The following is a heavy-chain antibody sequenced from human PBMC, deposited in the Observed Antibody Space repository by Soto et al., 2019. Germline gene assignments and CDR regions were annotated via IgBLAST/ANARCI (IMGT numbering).Heavy chain of an antibody. CDR3: ARDSYNGYSYGYSYFDY. CDR2: ISYDGSNK. Sequence: GGSLRLSCAASGFTFSSYAMHWVRQAPGKGLEWVAVISYDGSNKYYADSVKGRFTISRDNSKNTLYLQMNSLRAEDTAVYYCARDSYNGYSYGYSYFDYWGQGTLVTVSS. V-gene: IGHV3-30-3*01. D-gene: IGHD5-18*01. J-gene: IGHJ4*02. CDR1: GFTFSSYA.